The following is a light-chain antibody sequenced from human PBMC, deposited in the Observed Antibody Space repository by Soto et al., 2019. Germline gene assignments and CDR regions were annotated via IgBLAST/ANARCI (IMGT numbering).Light chain of an antibody. J-gene: IGLJ2*01. CDR1: SSDVGSYNL. CDR2: EGS. V-gene: IGLV2-23*01. CDR3: CSYAGSSTDVV. Sequence: QSVLTKPASVSGSPGQSITISCTGTSSDVGSYNLVSWYQQHPGKAPKLMIYEGSKRPSGVSNRFSGSKSGNTASLTISGLQAEDEADYYCCSYAGSSTDVVFGGGTKLTVL.